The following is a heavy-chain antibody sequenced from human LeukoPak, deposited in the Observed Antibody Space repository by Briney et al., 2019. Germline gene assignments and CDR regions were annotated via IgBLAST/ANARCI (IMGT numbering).Heavy chain of an antibody. V-gene: IGHV3-69-1*02. CDR2: IGIQNNT. Sequence: GGSLRLSCAGSGFTFLGYSMNWLRQAPEKGLEWLSSIGIQNNTYYADSVKGRFIISRDNYKNLVYLQMNSLRVDDTAFYYCARGPAAIPNWFDSWGLGTRVIVAS. J-gene: IGHJ5*01. CDR3: ARGPAAIPNWFDS. D-gene: IGHD2-2*02. CDR1: GFTFLGYS.